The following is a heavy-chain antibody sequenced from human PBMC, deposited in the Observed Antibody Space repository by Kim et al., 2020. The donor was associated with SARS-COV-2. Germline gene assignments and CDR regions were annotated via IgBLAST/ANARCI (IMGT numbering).Heavy chain of an antibody. Sequence: GGSLRLSCAASGFTFSSYGMHWVRQAPGKGLEWVAVISYDGSNKYYADSVKGRFTISRDNSKNTLYLQMNSLRAEDTAVYYCAKALSWGPQRKFLWFGDPFDYWGQGTLVTVSS. CDR2: ISYDGSNK. V-gene: IGHV3-30*18. CDR1: GFTFSSYG. CDR3: AKALSWGPQRKFLWFGDPFDY. D-gene: IGHD3-10*01. J-gene: IGHJ4*02.